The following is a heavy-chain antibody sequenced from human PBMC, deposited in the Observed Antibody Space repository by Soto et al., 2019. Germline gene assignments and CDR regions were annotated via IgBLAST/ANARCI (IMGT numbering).Heavy chain of an antibody. V-gene: IGHV3-7*04. CDR2: IKKDGSEK. CDR3: ARDLRGWSY. J-gene: IGHJ4*02. D-gene: IGHD6-19*01. CDR1: GFTFRDYW. Sequence: EVQLVESGGGLVQPGGSLRLSCAASGFTFRDYWMSWVRQAPGKGLEWVANIKKDGSEKYYVDSVKGRFTISRDNGKNSLYLQMNSLRAEDTAVYYCARDLRGWSYWGQGTLVTVSS.